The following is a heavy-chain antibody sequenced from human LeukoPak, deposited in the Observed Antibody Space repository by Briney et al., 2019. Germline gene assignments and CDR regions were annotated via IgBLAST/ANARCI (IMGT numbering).Heavy chain of an antibody. CDR1: GYTLTELS. D-gene: IGHD2-2*01. Sequence: ASVKVSCKVPGYTLTELSMHWVRQAPGKGLEWMGGFDPEDGETIYAQKFQGRVTMTEDTSTDTAYMELSSLRSEDTAVYYCATLPAAMKFSIDYWGQGTLVTVSS. J-gene: IGHJ4*02. CDR2: FDPEDGET. V-gene: IGHV1-24*01. CDR3: ATLPAAMKFSIDY.